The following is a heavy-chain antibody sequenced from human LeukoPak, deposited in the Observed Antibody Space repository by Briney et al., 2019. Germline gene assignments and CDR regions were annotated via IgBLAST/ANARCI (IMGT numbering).Heavy chain of an antibody. CDR3: ARDLAWGDALIDY. CDR2: ISGSSSTI. Sequence: QPGGSLRLSCAASGLTFSNYAMSWVRQAPGKGLEWVSYISGSSSTIYYADSVKGRFTISRDNAKNSLYLQMNSLRDEDTAVYYCARDLAWGDALIDYWGQGTLVTVSS. D-gene: IGHD7-27*01. V-gene: IGHV3-48*02. J-gene: IGHJ4*02. CDR1: GLTFSNYA.